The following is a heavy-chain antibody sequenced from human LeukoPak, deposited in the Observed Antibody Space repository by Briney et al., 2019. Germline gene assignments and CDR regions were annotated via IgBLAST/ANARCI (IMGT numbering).Heavy chain of an antibody. D-gene: IGHD3-22*01. CDR2: ISGSGGST. CDR3: ARASDYDSGGYYIGGTFDY. J-gene: IGHJ4*02. CDR1: GFIFSNYA. V-gene: IGHV3-23*01. Sequence: PXGSLRLSCAASGFIFSNYAMSWVRQAPGKGLEWVSSISGSGGSTDYADSVKGRLPISRDNSKKTLYLQMNSLRAEDTAVYYCARASDYDSGGYYIGGTFDYWGQGTLVTVSS.